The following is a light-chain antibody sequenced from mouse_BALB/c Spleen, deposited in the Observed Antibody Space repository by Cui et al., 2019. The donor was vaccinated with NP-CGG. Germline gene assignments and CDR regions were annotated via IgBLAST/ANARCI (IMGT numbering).Light chain of an antibody. V-gene: IGLV1*01. J-gene: IGLJ1*01. CDR3: ALWYSNHWV. CDR2: GTH. CDR1: TGAVTTSNY. Sequence: QAFVTQESALTTSPGETVTLTCRSSTGAVTTSNYAKWVQEKPDHLFTGLIGGTHNRAPGVPARFSGSLIGDKAALTITGAQTEDEAIYFCALWYSNHWVFGGGTKLTVL.